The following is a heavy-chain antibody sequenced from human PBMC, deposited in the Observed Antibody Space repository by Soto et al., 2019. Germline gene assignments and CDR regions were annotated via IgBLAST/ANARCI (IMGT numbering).Heavy chain of an antibody. D-gene: IGHD6-13*01. Sequence: ASVKVSCKASGYTFTGYYIHWVRQAPGQGPEWMGWINPNSGDTNYAQKFQGRVTMTRDSSISTAYMDLSRLRSDDTAVYYCAKQKYSSSWFFDPWGQGTLVTVSS. CDR1: GYTFTGYY. J-gene: IGHJ5*02. V-gene: IGHV1-2*02. CDR3: AKQKYSSSWFFDP. CDR2: INPNSGDT.